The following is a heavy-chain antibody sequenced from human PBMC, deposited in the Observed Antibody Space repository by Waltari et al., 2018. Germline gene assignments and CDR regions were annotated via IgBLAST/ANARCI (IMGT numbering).Heavy chain of an antibody. V-gene: IGHV3-7*01. D-gene: IGHD2-2*01. CDR1: GFTFSSYW. CDR2: IRQDGSEK. CDR3: ARSSSTEFDS. Sequence: ETHLVESGGGLVQPGGFLRLSCAASGFTFSSYWMTWVRQAPGKGLEWVANIRQDGSEKYYVDSVKGRFTISRDNAKNSLYLQMNSLKADDTAVYYCARSSSTEFDSWGQGTLVTVSS. J-gene: IGHJ4*02.